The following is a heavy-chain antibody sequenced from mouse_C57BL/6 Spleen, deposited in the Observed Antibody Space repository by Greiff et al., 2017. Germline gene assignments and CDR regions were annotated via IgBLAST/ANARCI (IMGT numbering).Heavy chain of an antibody. CDR2: IYWDDDK. CDR3: ARSPDYYGSTFYAMDY. J-gene: IGHJ4*01. D-gene: IGHD1-1*01. CDR1: GFSLSTSGMG. V-gene: IGHV8-12*01. Sequence: QVTLKVSGPGILQSSQTLSLTCSFSGFSLSTSGMGVRWIRQPSGKGLEWLAHIYWDDDKRYNPSLKSRHTISKDTSRNQLFLKITSVDTADTATYYCARSPDYYGSTFYAMDYWGQGTSVTVSS.